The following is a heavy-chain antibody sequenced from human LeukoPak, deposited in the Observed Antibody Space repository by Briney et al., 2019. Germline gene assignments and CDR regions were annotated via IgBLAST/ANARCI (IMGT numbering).Heavy chain of an antibody. Sequence: GGSLRLSCAASGFTFSSYWMSWVRQAPGKGLEWVSYVSSSASTIYYADSVKGRFTISRDNAKNSLYLQMNSLRAEDTAVYYCARLGDAFDVWGQGTMVTVSS. CDR3: ARLGDAFDV. V-gene: IGHV3-48*04. J-gene: IGHJ3*01. CDR2: VSSSASTI. D-gene: IGHD3-16*01. CDR1: GFTFSSYW.